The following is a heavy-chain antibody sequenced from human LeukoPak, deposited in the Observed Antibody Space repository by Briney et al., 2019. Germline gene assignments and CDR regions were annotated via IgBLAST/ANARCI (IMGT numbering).Heavy chain of an antibody. V-gene: IGHV3-23*01. CDR1: GFTFSSYA. CDR3: AKGAYDYIEIAYFDY. J-gene: IGHJ4*02. D-gene: IGHD5-12*01. CDR2: LRGNGDT. Sequence: GGSLRLSCAASGFTFSSYAMSWVREAPARGLEWVSSLRGNGDTFYADSVKGRFTLSRDESRNTVYLQLNSLRAEDTAVYYCAKGAYDYIEIAYFDYWGQGSLVTVSS.